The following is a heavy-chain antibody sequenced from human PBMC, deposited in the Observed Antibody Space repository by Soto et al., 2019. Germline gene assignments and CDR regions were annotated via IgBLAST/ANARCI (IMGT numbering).Heavy chain of an antibody. CDR3: ARSDYCSGGSCYSWFDP. V-gene: IGHV1-69*01. CDR2: IIPIFGTA. D-gene: IGHD2-15*01. Sequence: QVQLVQSGAEVKKPGSSVKVSCKASGGTFSSYAISWVRQAPGQGLEWMGGIIPIFGTANYAQKFRGRVTITADESTSTAYMELSSLRSEDTAVYYCARSDYCSGGSCYSWFDPWGQGTLVTVSS. J-gene: IGHJ5*02. CDR1: GGTFSSYA.